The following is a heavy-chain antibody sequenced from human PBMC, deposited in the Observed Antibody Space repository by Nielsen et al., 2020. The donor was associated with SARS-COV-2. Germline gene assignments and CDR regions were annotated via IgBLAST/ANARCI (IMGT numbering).Heavy chain of an antibody. V-gene: IGHV1-18*01. CDR3: ARGDNTVTTYYFDY. CDR1: GYTLTELS. CDR2: ISAYNGNT. J-gene: IGHJ4*02. D-gene: IGHD4-11*01. Sequence: ASVKVSCKVSGYTLTELSMHWVRQAPGQGLEWMGWISAYNGNTNYAQKLQGRVTMTTDTSTSTAYMELRSLRSDDTAVYYCARGDNTVTTYYFDYWGQGTLVTVSS.